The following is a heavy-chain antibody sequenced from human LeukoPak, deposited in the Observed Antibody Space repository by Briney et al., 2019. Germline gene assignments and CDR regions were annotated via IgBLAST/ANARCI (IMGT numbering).Heavy chain of an antibody. J-gene: IGHJ3*02. V-gene: IGHV4-39*07. D-gene: IGHD1-14*01. CDR2: IYYSGST. CDR1: GGSISSSSYY. Sequence: SETLSLTCTVSGGSISSSSYYWGWIRQPPGKGLEWIGSIYYSGSTYYNPSLKSRVTISVDTSKNQFSLKLISVTAADTAVYYCARGLNNRKSGRRFDVFEIWGQGTMVTVSS. CDR3: ARGLNNRKSGRRFDVFEI.